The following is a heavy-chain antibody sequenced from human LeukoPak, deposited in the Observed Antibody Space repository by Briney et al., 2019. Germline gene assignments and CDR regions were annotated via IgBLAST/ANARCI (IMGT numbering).Heavy chain of an antibody. V-gene: IGHV4-34*01. CDR1: GGSFSGYY. D-gene: IGHD3-22*01. J-gene: IGHJ3*02. Sequence: PSETLSLTCAVYGGSFSGYYWSWIRQPPGKGLEWIGEINHSGSTNYNPSLKSRVTISVDTSKNQFSLKLSSVTAADTAVYYCARGVTYYYDSSGAFSAAFDIWGQGTMVTVSS. CDR2: INHSGST. CDR3: ARGVTYYYDSSGAFSAAFDI.